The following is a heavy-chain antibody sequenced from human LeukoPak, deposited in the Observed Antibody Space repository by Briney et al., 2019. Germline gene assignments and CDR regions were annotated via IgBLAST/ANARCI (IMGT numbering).Heavy chain of an antibody. CDR2: VYYRGNT. V-gene: IGHV4-39*01. CDR3: ATLEIGDYYFDY. CDR1: GSSISSGSYY. J-gene: IGHJ4*02. Sequence: SSETLSLTCTVSGSSISSGSYYWAWIRQPPGKGLEWVGNVYYRGNTYYNPSLKSRVTISVDTSKNHFSLRLSSVTAADTAVYYCATLEIGDYYFDYWGQGTLVTVSS. D-gene: IGHD2-21*01.